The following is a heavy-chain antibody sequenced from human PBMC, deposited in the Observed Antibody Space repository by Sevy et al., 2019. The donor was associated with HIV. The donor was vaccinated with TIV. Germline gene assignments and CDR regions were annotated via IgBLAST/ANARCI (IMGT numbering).Heavy chain of an antibody. CDR1: GFTFSSYD. D-gene: IGHD6-13*01. CDR3: AKDVEQQLGPDY. Sequence: GGSLRLSCAASGFTFSSYDMSWVRQAPGKGLEWVSGISPTGGTTHYAESVKGRFIISRDNSKKTLFLQMNSLIAEDTALYYRAKDVEQQLGPDYWGQGTQVTVSS. CDR2: ISPTGGTT. J-gene: IGHJ4*02. V-gene: IGHV3-23*01.